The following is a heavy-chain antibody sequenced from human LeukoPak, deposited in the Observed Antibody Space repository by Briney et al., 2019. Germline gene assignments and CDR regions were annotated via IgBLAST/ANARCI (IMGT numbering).Heavy chain of an antibody. CDR3: ARRGPYGDFDY. V-gene: IGHV4-39*07. CDR2: IYHSGST. J-gene: IGHJ4*02. D-gene: IGHD4-17*01. CDR1: GGSISSSSYF. Sequence: SETLSLTCTVSGGSISSSSYFWGWIRQPPGKGLEWIGSIYHSGSTYYNPSLKSRVTISVDTSKNQFSLKLSSVTAADTAVYYCARRGPYGDFDYWGQGTLVTVSS.